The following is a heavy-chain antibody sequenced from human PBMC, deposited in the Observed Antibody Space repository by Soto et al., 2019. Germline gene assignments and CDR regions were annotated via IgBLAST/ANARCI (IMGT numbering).Heavy chain of an antibody. V-gene: IGHV1-18*01. Sequence: WASVKVSCKASGYTFTSYGISWVRQAPGQGLEWMGWISAYNGNTNYAQKLQGRVTMTTDTSTSTAYMELRSLRSDDTAVYYCAREGYCSSTSCSHYYYYYGMDVWGQGTTVTVSS. CDR3: AREGYCSSTSCSHYYYYYGMDV. J-gene: IGHJ6*02. CDR2: ISAYNGNT. CDR1: GYTFTSYG. D-gene: IGHD2-2*01.